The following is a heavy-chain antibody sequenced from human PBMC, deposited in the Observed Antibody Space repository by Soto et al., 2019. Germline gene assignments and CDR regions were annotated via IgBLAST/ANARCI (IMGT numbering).Heavy chain of an antibody. CDR2: INHSGST. J-gene: IGHJ4*02. Sequence: PSETLSLTCAVYGGSFSGYYWSWIRQPPGKGLEWIGEINHSGSTNYNPSLKSRVTISVDTSKNQFSLKLSSVTAADTAVYYCARGGGMTTVTTFDYWGQGTLVTVS. CDR3: ARGGGMTTVTTFDY. V-gene: IGHV4-34*01. CDR1: GGSFSGYY. D-gene: IGHD4-17*01.